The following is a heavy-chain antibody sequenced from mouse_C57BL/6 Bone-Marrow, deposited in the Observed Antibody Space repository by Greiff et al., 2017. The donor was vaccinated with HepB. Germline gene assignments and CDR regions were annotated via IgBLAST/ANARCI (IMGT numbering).Heavy chain of an antibody. Sequence: EVHLVESGEGLVKPGGSLKLSCAASGFTFSSYAMSWVRQTPEKRLEWVAYISSGGDYIYYADTVKGRFTISRDNARNTLYLQMSSLKSEDTAMYYCTLYYYGSSSGYFDYWGQGTTLTVSS. CDR3: TLYYYGSSSGYFDY. CDR2: ISSGGDYI. D-gene: IGHD1-1*01. J-gene: IGHJ2*01. CDR1: GFTFSSYA. V-gene: IGHV5-9-1*02.